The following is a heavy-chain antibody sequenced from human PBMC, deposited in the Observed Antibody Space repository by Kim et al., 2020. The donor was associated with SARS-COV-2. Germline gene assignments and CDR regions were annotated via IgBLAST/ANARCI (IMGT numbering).Heavy chain of an antibody. J-gene: IGHJ6*02. CDR2: INAGNGNT. D-gene: IGHD3-10*01. V-gene: IGHV1-3*01. CDR1: GYTFTSYA. CDR3: ARCKHYYGSGSYYFADYYYCYGMDV. Sequence: ASVKVSCKASGYTFTSYAMHWVRQAPGQRLEWMGWINAGNGNTKNSQKFQGRVTITRDTSASTAYMELSSLRSEDTAVYYCARCKHYYGSGSYYFADYYYCYGMDVWGRGTTVTVSS.